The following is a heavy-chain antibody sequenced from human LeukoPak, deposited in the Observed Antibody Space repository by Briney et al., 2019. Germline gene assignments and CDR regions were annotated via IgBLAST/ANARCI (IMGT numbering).Heavy chain of an antibody. V-gene: IGHV1-69*04. CDR3: ARHCGGDCPGYYGMDV. D-gene: IGHD2-21*02. J-gene: IGHJ6*02. CDR2: IIPILGIA. Sequence: GASVKVSCKASGGTFSSYAISWVRQAPGQGLEWMGRIIPILGIANYAQKFQGRVTITADKSTSTAYMELSSLRSEDTAVYYCARHCGGDCPGYYGMDVWGQGTTVTVSS. CDR1: GGTFSSYA.